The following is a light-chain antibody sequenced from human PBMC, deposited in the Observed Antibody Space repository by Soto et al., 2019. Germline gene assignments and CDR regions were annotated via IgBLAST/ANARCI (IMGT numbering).Light chain of an antibody. V-gene: IGKV1-5*03. CDR2: RAS. CDR1: QTINDW. CDR3: QQYNSYSYT. J-gene: IGKJ2*01. Sequence: DIQMTQSPSTLSASVGDRVTIACRASQTINDWLAWYQQKPGKAPKLLIYRASNLQSGVPSRFSGSGSGTEFTLTISSXQPDDFATYHCQQYNSYSYTFGQGTKVDIK.